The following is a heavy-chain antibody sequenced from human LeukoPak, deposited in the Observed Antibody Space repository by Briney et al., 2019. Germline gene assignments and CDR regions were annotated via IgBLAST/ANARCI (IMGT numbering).Heavy chain of an antibody. CDR3: ARDQRGDIVVVPAALAFDY. Sequence: SETLSLTCTVSGGSISSGDYYWSWIRQPPGKGLEWIGYIYYSGSTYYNPSLKSRVTISVDTSKNQFSLKLSSVTAADTAVYYCARDQRGDIVVVPAALAFDYWGQGTLVTVSS. V-gene: IGHV4-30-4*01. D-gene: IGHD2-2*01. J-gene: IGHJ4*02. CDR2: IYYSGST. CDR1: GGSISSGDYY.